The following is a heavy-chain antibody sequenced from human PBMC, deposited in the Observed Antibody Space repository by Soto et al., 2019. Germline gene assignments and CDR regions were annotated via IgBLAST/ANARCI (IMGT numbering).Heavy chain of an antibody. CDR2: MNPNSGNT. J-gene: IGHJ6*02. V-gene: IGHV1-8*01. D-gene: IGHD4-17*01. CDR1: GYTFTSYD. Sequence: QVQLVQSGAEVKKPGASVKVSCKASGYTFTSYDINWVRQATGQGLEWMGWMNPNSGNTGYAQKFQGRVTMTRNTSISTAYMELSSLRSEDTVVYYCARVTTVTTADYYNYGMDVWGQGTTVTVSS. CDR3: ARVTTVTTADYYNYGMDV.